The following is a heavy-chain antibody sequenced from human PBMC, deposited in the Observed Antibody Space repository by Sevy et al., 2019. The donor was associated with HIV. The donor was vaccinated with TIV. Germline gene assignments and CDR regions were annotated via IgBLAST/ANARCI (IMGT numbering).Heavy chain of an antibody. Sequence: GGSLRLSCAASGFTFSSYWMSWVRQAPGKGLEWVVHIKTDGSEKYYVDSVKGRFTISRDNAKNALYLQMNSLRVEDTAIYYCTRDCSSTTCLWGLDVWGQGTTVTVSS. CDR1: GFTFSSYW. D-gene: IGHD2-2*01. CDR3: TRDCSSTTCLWGLDV. V-gene: IGHV3-7*03. J-gene: IGHJ6*02. CDR2: IKTDGSEK.